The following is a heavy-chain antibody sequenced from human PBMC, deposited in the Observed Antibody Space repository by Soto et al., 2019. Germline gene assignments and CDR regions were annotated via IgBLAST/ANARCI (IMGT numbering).Heavy chain of an antibody. D-gene: IGHD6-19*01. CDR3: ARSPGYSSGWYGFYYGMDV. J-gene: IGHJ6*01. V-gene: IGHV4-39*01. Sequence: SETLSLTCTVSGGSISGGTYYWAWIRQPPGKGLEWVGTVYYSGSTYYNPSLKSRVTVSVDMSKNQVSLKLSSVTAADTAVYYCARSPGYSSGWYGFYYGMDVRGQGTSVTVSS. CDR2: VYYSGST. CDR1: GGSISGGTYY.